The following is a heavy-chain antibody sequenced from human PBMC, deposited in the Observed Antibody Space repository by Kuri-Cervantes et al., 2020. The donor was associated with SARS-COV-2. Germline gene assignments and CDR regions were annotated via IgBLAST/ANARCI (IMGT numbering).Heavy chain of an antibody. J-gene: IGHJ6*03. V-gene: IGHV3-23*01. CDR2: INYSGGST. CDR3: AKRPNQYGSGSNSYYYMDV. D-gene: IGHD3-10*01. Sequence: GGSLRLSCLTSGFTFTDYGMAWVRRAPGKVLEWVSSINYSGGSTYYAASVRGRFTISRDNSENMLYLQMNSLRAEDTAVYYCAKRPNQYGSGSNSYYYMDVWGKGSTVTVSS. CDR1: GFTFTDYG.